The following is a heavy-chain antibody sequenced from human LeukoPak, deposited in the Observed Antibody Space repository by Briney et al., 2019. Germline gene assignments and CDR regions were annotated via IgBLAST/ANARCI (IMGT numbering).Heavy chain of an antibody. D-gene: IGHD5-24*01. J-gene: IGHJ6*02. Sequence: GGSLRLSCAASGFTFSSYAMSWVRQAPGKGLEWVSAISGSGGSTYYADSVKGRFTISRDNSKNTLYLQVNSLRAEDTAVYYCAKASGGGYNYLYYYYGMDVWGQGTTVTVSS. CDR3: AKASGGGYNYLYYYYGMDV. CDR1: GFTFSSYA. V-gene: IGHV3-23*01. CDR2: ISGSGGST.